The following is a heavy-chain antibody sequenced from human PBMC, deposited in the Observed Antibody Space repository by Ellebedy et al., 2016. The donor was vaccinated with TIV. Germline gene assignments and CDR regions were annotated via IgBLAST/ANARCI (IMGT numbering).Heavy chain of an antibody. V-gene: IGHV3-66*01. J-gene: IGHJ4*02. CDR1: GFTVSSNY. Sequence: PGGSLRLSCAASGFTVSSNYMSWVRQAPGKGLEWASVIYSGGATSYADSVKGRFTISRDNSKNTLYLQMNSLRVEDTAVYYCARKYIYGFDWGQGTLVTVSS. CDR3: ARKYIYGFD. D-gene: IGHD5-18*01. CDR2: IYSGGAT.